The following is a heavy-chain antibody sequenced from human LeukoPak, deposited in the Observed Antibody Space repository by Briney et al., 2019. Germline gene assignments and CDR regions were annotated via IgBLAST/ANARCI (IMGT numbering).Heavy chain of an antibody. V-gene: IGHV3-23*01. CDR1: GFTFSNYA. D-gene: IGHD5-12*01. CDR3: ARRDVVTTMGLDY. J-gene: IGHJ4*02. CDR2: TSDSGSST. Sequence: PGGSLRLSCAASGFTFSNYAMSWVRQPPGRGLEWVSTTSDSGSSTYYADSVRGRFTISRDNSKNTLYLQMNSLRAEDTAVYYCARRDVVTTMGLDYWGQGTLVTVSS.